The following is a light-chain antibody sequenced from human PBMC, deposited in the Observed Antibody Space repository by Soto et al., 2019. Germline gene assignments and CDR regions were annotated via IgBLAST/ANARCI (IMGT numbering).Light chain of an antibody. CDR3: QQDYNLPALT. CDR2: GAS. J-gene: IGKJ4*01. V-gene: IGKV3D-7*01. CDR1: QSVSSY. Sequence: EIVFTQSPATLSLSPGDRAPPSCRASQSVSSYLGWYQQKPGQAPRLLIYGASTRATSIPARFSGSGSGTDFTLTISSLQPEDFAVYYCQQDYNLPALTFGGGTKVDIK.